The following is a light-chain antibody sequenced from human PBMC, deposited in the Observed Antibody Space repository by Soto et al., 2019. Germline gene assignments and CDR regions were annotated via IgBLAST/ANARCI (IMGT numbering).Light chain of an antibody. J-gene: IGLJ3*02. CDR1: SSNIISNY. CDR2: RNN. Sequence: QSVVTQPPSASGTPGQRVTISCSGSSSNIISNYVYWYQQLPGTAPKLLIYRNNERPSGVPDRFSASKSATSASLAISGLRSEDEADYYCASWDGRLRGWVFGGGTKLTVL. CDR3: ASWDGRLRGWV. V-gene: IGLV1-47*01.